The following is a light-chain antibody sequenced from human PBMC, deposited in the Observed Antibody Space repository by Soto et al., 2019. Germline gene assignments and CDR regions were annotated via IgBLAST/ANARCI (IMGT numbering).Light chain of an antibody. Sequence: QSVLTQPPSASGSPGQSVTISCTGTSSDVGAYDYVSWYQQHPGKAPKLMIYEINKRPSGVPDRFSGSKSGNTASLTVSGLQAEDEADYYRSSFAGSNNFPYVFGTGTKVTV. V-gene: IGLV2-8*01. CDR1: SSDVGAYDY. CDR3: SSFAGSNNFPYV. CDR2: EIN. J-gene: IGLJ1*01.